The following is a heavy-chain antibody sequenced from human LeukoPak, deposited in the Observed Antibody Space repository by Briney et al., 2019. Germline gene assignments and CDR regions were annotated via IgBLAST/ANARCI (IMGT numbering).Heavy chain of an antibody. J-gene: IGHJ3*02. V-gene: IGHV3-53*01. D-gene: IGHD5-12*01. CDR2: IYSGGST. CDR1: GFTVSSNY. CDR3: ARGNSGYDYAFDI. Sequence: PGGSLRLSCAASGFTVSSNYMSWVRQAPGKGLEGVSVIYSGGSTYYADSVKGRFTISRDNSKNTLYLQMNSLRAEDTAVYYCARGNSGYDYAFDIWGQGTMVTVSS.